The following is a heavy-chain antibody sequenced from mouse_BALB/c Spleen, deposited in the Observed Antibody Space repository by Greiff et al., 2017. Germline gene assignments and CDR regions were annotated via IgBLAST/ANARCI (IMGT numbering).Heavy chain of an antibody. D-gene: IGHD1-3*01. V-gene: IGHV1-55*01. CDR1: GYNFTSYW. Sequence: QVQLQQSGAELVKPGTSVKLSCKASGYNFTSYWINWVKLRPGQGLEWIGDIYPGSGSTNYNEKFKSKATLTVDTSSSTAYMQLSSLASEDSALYYCARGYKRGAMDYWGQGTSVTVSS. CDR2: IYPGSGST. J-gene: IGHJ4*01. CDR3: ARGYKRGAMDY.